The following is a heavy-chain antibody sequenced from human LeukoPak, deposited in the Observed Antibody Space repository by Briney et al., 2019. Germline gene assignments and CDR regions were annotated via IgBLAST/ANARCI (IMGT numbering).Heavy chain of an antibody. V-gene: IGHV4-59*12. Sequence: SETLSLTCTVSGGSISSYYWSWIRQPPGKGLEWIGYIYYSGSTNYNPSLKSRVTISVDTSKNQFSLKLSSVTAADTAVYYCATLGYSSGWYYYYGMDVWGQGTTVTVSS. CDR1: GGSISSYY. J-gene: IGHJ6*02. CDR2: IYYSGST. CDR3: ATLGYSSGWYYYYGMDV. D-gene: IGHD6-19*01.